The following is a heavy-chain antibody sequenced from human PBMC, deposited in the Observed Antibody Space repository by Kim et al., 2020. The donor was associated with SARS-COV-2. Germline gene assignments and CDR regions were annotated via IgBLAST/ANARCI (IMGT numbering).Heavy chain of an antibody. CDR3: TKRDTSDSSTFSPFFDT. J-gene: IGHJ4*02. CDR1: GFTFNNYA. V-gene: IGHV3-23*01. Sequence: GGSLRLSCAAAGFTFNNYAMNWVRQTPGKGLEWVSGITGDSSEIYYADSVKGRFTISRDNSRNTLYLEMNSLTAEDTAVYYCTKRDTSDSSTFSPFFDTWGQGTLVTVAS. CDR2: ITGDSSEI. D-gene: IGHD3-22*01.